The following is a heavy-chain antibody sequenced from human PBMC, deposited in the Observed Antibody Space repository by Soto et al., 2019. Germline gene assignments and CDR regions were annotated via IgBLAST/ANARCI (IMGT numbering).Heavy chain of an antibody. CDR3: PRDQGIVVVPAASSDYYYYGMDV. D-gene: IGHD2-2*01. Sequence: QVQLVQSGAEVKKPGSSVKVSCKASGGTFSSYAISWVRQAPGQGLEWMGGIIPIFGTANYAQKFQGRVTITADESTSTAYMELSSLRSEDTAVYYCPRDQGIVVVPAASSDYYYYGMDVWGQGTTVTVSS. CDR1: GGTFSSYA. J-gene: IGHJ6*02. V-gene: IGHV1-69*01. CDR2: IIPIFGTA.